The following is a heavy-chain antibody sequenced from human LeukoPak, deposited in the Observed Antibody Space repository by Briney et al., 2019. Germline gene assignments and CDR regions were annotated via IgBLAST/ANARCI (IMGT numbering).Heavy chain of an antibody. D-gene: IGHD3-22*01. CDR2: IFNSGTT. CDR1: GGSVSSGNYY. CDR3: ARENYYNTSGVTDY. J-gene: IGHJ4*02. V-gene: IGHV4-61*02. Sequence: SQTLSLTCTVSGGSVSSGNYYWTWIRQPAGKGLEWIGRIFNSGTTYYIPSLRSRVIISLDTSKNQFSLKMSSVTAADTAVYYCARENYYNTSGVTDYWGQGTLVTVSS.